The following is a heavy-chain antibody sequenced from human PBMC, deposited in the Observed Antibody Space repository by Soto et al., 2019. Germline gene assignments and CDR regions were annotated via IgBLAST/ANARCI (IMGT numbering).Heavy chain of an antibody. Sequence: SETLSLTCTVSGGSISSSSYYWVLIRQPPGKGLEWIGSIYYSGSTYYNPSLKSRVTISVDTSKNQFSLKLSSVTAADTAVYYCARSYYDFWSGYLGYYGMDVWGQGTTVTVSS. J-gene: IGHJ6*02. CDR2: IYYSGST. CDR1: GGSISSSSYY. CDR3: ARSYYDFWSGYLGYYGMDV. V-gene: IGHV4-39*01. D-gene: IGHD3-3*01.